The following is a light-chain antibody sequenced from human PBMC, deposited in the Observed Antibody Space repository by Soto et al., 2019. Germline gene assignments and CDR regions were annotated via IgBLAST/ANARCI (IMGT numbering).Light chain of an antibody. Sequence: IQMTQSPSTLSASVGGTLSVTCRGSQSVSGWLAWYQQKPGEAPKLVSYEAYSLESGVPSRFSGSGSGTAYTLITSSLQTDDFSNYYGQQSNSYSPWTLGQGTKVEIK. V-gene: IGKV1-5*01. CDR2: EAY. CDR1: QSVSGW. CDR3: QQSNSYSPWT. J-gene: IGKJ1*01.